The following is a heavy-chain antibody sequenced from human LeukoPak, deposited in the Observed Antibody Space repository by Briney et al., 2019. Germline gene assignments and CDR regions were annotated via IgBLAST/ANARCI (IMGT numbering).Heavy chain of an antibody. CDR2: FDPEDGET. CDR3: ATVLTRAVTQSVYFDY. V-gene: IGHV1-24*01. J-gene: IGHJ4*02. D-gene: IGHD4-17*01. CDR1: GYTLTELS. Sequence: ASVKVSCKVSGYTLTELSMHWVRQAPGKGLEWMGGFDPEDGETIHAQKFQGRVTMTEDTSTDTAYMELSSLRSEDTAVYYCATVLTRAVTQSVYFDYWGQGTLVTVSS.